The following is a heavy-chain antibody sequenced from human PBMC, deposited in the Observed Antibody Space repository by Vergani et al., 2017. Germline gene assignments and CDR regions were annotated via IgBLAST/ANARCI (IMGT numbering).Heavy chain of an antibody. CDR3: AKFPLNMTTPDRGDF. V-gene: IGHV3-30*18. Sequence: HVQMVESGGGVVQPGRSLRLSCAVSGFRFSDYGMHWLRQAPGRGLEWVALISYDGDTTYYEDSVEGRFTISRDNSKNTLLLQMHSLGVEDTALYYCAKFPLNMTTPDRGDFWGQGALVTVSS. CDR1: GFRFSDYG. D-gene: IGHD2/OR15-2a*01. J-gene: IGHJ4*02. CDR2: ISYDGDTT.